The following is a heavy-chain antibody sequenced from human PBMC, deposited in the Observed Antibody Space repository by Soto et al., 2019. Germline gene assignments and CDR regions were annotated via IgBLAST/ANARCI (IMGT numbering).Heavy chain of an antibody. CDR2: MSGRGDRS. CDR3: AKALYSDYELTTFDY. V-gene: IGHV3-23*01. Sequence: EVQLLESGGGWERPGNFLRLPCAPLDLTFSSYGWGWAAQAQGRGWGWFSAMSGRGDRSYYTESVKGRFIISRDNSKSTLYLHMSNLRAEDTAVYYCAKALYSDYELTTFDYWGQGSLVTVSS. D-gene: IGHD4-17*01. J-gene: IGHJ4*02. CDR1: DLTFSSYG.